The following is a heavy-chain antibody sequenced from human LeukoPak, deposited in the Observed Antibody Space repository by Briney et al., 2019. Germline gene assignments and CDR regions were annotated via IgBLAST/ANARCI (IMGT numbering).Heavy chain of an antibody. CDR3: AREPLGYCTNGVCYDAYYGMDV. Sequence: GGSLRLSCAASGFTFSSYEMNWVRQAPGKGLEWVSYISSSGSTIYYADSVKGRFTISRDNAKNSLHLQMNSLRAEDTAVYYCAREPLGYCTNGVCYDAYYGMDVWGQGTTVTVSS. D-gene: IGHD2-8*01. V-gene: IGHV3-48*03. CDR1: GFTFSSYE. CDR2: ISSSGSTI. J-gene: IGHJ6*02.